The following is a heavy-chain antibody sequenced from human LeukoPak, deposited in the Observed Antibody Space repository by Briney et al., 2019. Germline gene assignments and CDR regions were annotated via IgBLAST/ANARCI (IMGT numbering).Heavy chain of an antibody. V-gene: IGHV3-21*01. D-gene: IGHD3-10*01. CDR3: ARDGITMRILGY. CDR2: ISTSSIYI. J-gene: IGHJ4*02. Sequence: GGSLRLSCAASGFIFCSYSMHWVRQAPGKGLEWVSSISTSSIYIYYADSVKGRFTISRDNAKNSLYLQMNSLRAEDTAVYYCARDGITMRILGYWGQGTLVTVSS. CDR1: GFIFCSYS.